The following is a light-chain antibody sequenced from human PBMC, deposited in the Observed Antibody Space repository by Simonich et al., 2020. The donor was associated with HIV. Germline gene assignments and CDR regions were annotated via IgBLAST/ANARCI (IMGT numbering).Light chain of an antibody. Sequence: DIQMTQSPSTLSASVGDRVSITCRASENISKWLAWYQQKPGKAPKLLIYKGSSLERGVPSRFSGSGSGTDFTLTISSLQAEDVAVYYCQQYYSTPWTFGQGTKVE. J-gene: IGKJ1*01. V-gene: IGKV1-5*03. CDR2: KGS. CDR3: QQYYSTPWT. CDR1: ENISKW.